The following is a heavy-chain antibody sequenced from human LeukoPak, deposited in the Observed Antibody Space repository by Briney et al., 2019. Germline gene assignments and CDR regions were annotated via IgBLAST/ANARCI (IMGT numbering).Heavy chain of an antibody. V-gene: IGHV4-59*01. CDR2: IYYSGST. J-gene: IGHJ4*02. CDR3: ARVPEAVAETYYFDY. CDR1: GDSINNYY. D-gene: IGHD6-19*01. Sequence: PSETLSLTCTVSGDSINNYYWSWIRQPPGKGLEWIGYIYYSGSTNYNPSLKSRVTISVDTSKNQFSLKLTSVTAADTAVYYCARVPEAVAETYYFDYWGQGTLVTVSS.